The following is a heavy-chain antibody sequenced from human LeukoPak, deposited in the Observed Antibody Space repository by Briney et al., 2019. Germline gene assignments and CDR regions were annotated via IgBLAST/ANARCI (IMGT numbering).Heavy chain of an antibody. CDR2: IYSSGST. V-gene: IGHV4-61*02. CDR3: ARGSALAVAGAVDY. J-gene: IGHJ4*02. Sequence: SETLSLTCTVTGGSISSGSYYWSWIPQPAGKGLEWIVRIYSSGSTNYNPSLKSRVTISVDTSKNQFSLKLSSVTAADTAVYYCARGSALAVAGAVDYWGQGTLVTVSS. D-gene: IGHD6-19*01. CDR1: GGSISSGSYY.